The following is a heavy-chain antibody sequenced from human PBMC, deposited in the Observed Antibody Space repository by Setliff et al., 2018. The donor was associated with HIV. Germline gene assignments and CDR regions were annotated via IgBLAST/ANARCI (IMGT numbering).Heavy chain of an antibody. CDR1: GDSISTSNSY. V-gene: IGHV4-39*02. D-gene: IGHD6-6*01. CDR2: LYYGGST. CDR3: ARGLRSSTYYYYYYMDV. Sequence: SETLSLTCTVSGDSISTSNSYWGWVRQPPGKGLEWIGSLYYGGSTYYNPSLKSRVTISVDTSKNHFSLKLSSVTAADTAVYYCARGLRSSTYYYYYYMDVWGKGTTVTVSS. J-gene: IGHJ6*03.